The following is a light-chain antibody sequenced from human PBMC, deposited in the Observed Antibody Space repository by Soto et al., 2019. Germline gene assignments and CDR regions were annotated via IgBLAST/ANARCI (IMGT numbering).Light chain of an antibody. Sequence: EIVLTQSPATLSLSPGERATLSCRASQSVSSYLAWYQQKPGQAPRLLIYDASNRATGIPARFSGSGSGTDFTLTIRSLEPEDFAVYYCQQRSNWHLTFGGGTKVDI. V-gene: IGKV3-11*01. CDR3: QQRSNWHLT. CDR1: QSVSSY. CDR2: DAS. J-gene: IGKJ4*01.